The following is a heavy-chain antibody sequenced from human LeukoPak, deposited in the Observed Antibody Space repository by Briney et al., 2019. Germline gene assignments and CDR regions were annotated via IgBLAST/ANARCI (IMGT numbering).Heavy chain of an antibody. V-gene: IGHV4-59*01. J-gene: IGHJ4*02. CDR3: ARQGRGYGGTFDY. CDR1: GGSISSYY. CDR2: IYYSGST. D-gene: IGHD3-16*01. Sequence: MSSETLSLTCTVTGGSISSYYWSWIRQPPGKGLEWIGYIYYSGSTNYNPSLKSRVTISVDTSKNQFSLKLSSVTAADTAVYYCARQGRGYGGTFDYWGQGTLVTVSS.